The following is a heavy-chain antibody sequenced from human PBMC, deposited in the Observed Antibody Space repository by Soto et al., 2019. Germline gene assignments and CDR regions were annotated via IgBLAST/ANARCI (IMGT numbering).Heavy chain of an antibody. CDR3: ANVPRVPAAMPEDASWFDP. CDR1: GFTFSSYA. Sequence: PGGSLRLSCAASGFTFSSYAMSWVRQAPGKGLEWVSAISGSGGSTYYADSVKGRFTISRDNSKNTLYLQMNSLRAEDTAVYYCANVPRVPAAMPEDASWFDPWGQGTLVTVSS. J-gene: IGHJ5*02. CDR2: ISGSGGST. D-gene: IGHD2-2*01. V-gene: IGHV3-23*01.